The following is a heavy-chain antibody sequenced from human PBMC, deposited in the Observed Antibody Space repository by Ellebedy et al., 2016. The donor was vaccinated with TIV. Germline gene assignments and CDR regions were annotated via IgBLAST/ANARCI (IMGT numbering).Heavy chain of an antibody. J-gene: IGHJ6*02. V-gene: IGHV1-46*01. CDR1: GYTFSTYY. CDR2: INPTGGCT. D-gene: IGHD6-19*01. Sequence: ASVKVSCXASGYTFSTYYMHWVRQAPGQGLEWMGIINPTGGCTSYAQKFQGRVTMTKDTSTSTVYMELSSLRSEDTAVYFCASRSRSGLVAVGNDYYAMDVWGQGTTVTVSS. CDR3: ASRSRSGLVAVGNDYYAMDV.